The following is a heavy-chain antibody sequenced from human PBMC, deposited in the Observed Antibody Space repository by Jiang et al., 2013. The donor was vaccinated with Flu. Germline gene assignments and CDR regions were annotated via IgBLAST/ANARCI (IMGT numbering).Heavy chain of an antibody. CDR1: GGTFSSYA. D-gene: IGHD2-2*01. J-gene: IGHJ5*02. CDR3: ASFVVVPATNWFDP. CDR2: IIPILGIA. V-gene: IGHV1-69*09. Sequence: QLVESGAEVKKPGSSVKVSCKASGGTFSSYAISWVRQAPGQGLEWMGRIIPILGIANYAQKFQGRVTITADKSTSTAYMELSSLRSEDTAVYYCASFVVVPATNWFDPWGQGTLVTVSS.